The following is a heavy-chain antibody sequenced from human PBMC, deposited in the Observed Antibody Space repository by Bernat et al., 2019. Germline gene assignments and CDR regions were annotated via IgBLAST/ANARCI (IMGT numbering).Heavy chain of an antibody. V-gene: IGHV3-30*18. CDR1: GFTFSSYG. Sequence: QVQLVESGGGVVQPGGSLRLSCAASGFTFSSYGMHWVRQAPGKGLEWVAVISYDGSNKNYADSVKGRFTISRDNSKNTLNLQMNSLRAGDTAVYYCAKDGWTTVTSYYFDFWGQGTLVTVSS. D-gene: IGHD4-17*01. J-gene: IGHJ4*02. CDR3: AKDGWTTVTSYYFDF. CDR2: ISYDGSNK.